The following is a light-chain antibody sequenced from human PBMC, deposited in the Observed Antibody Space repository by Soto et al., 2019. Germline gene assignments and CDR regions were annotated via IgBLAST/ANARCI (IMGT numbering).Light chain of an antibody. CDR2: RAS. CDR3: QQYSSYPWT. Sequence: DIQMTQSPSTLSASVGDRVTISCRASERISYWVAWYQQKPGEAPKLLIYRASISQSGVPSRFSGSGSGTAFALTITNLQPDDIATYYCQQYSSYPWTFGQGTKVEV. CDR1: ERISYW. J-gene: IGKJ1*01. V-gene: IGKV1-5*03.